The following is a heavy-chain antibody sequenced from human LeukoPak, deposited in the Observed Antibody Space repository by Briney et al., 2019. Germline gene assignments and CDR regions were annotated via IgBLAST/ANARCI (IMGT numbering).Heavy chain of an antibody. CDR2: IYKIGTT. CDR3: VISVGWQPDY. CDR1: GDSVTGYY. Sequence: SETLSLTCTVFGDSVTGYYLNWVRQPPGKGLEWIGHIYKIGTTNYNPSLKSRLTISADTSKIHFSLKLRSVTAADTAVYYCVISVGWQPDYWRQGALVTVSS. J-gene: IGHJ4*02. V-gene: IGHV4-59*02. D-gene: IGHD2-15*01.